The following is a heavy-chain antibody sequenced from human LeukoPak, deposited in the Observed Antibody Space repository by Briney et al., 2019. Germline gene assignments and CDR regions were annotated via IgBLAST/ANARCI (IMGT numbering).Heavy chain of an antibody. CDR1: GLTFSSYE. V-gene: IGHV3-48*03. CDR3: AKQGSGCSGGSCYFLRGEYYYMDV. D-gene: IGHD2-15*01. CDR2: ISSSGITI. Sequence: GGSLRLSCAASGLTFSSYEMNWVRQAPGKGLEWVSYISSSGITIYYADSVKGRFTISRDNAKNSLYLQMDSLRAEDTAVYYCAKQGSGCSGGSCYFLRGEYYYMDVWGKGTTVTISS. J-gene: IGHJ6*03.